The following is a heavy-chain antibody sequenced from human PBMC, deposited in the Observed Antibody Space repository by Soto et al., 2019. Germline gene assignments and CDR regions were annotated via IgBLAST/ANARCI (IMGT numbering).Heavy chain of an antibody. J-gene: IGHJ2*01. Sequence: PGGSLRLSCAASGFTFSSYAMSWVRQAPGKGLEWVSAISGSGGSTYYADSVKGRFTISRDNSKNTLYLQMNSLRAEDTAVYYCAKEGLGVTTVTKLTLHYWYFDLWGRGTLVTVSS. CDR3: AKEGLGVTTVTKLTLHYWYFDL. V-gene: IGHV3-23*01. D-gene: IGHD4-17*01. CDR1: GFTFSSYA. CDR2: ISGSGGST.